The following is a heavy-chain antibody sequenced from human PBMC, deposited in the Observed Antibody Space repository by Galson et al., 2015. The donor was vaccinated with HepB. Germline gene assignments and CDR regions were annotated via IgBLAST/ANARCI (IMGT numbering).Heavy chain of an antibody. D-gene: IGHD4-17*01. J-gene: IGHJ4*02. V-gene: IGHV1-46*01. Sequence: SVKVSCKASGYTFTSYYLYWVRQAPGQGLEWMGIINPAGGSTKYAQKFQGRVTMTSDTSTSTVHMELSNLRSEDTAVYYCARDLHGDHVSISFDYWGQGTQVTVSS. CDR2: INPAGGST. CDR1: GYTFTSYY. CDR3: ARDLHGDHVSISFDY.